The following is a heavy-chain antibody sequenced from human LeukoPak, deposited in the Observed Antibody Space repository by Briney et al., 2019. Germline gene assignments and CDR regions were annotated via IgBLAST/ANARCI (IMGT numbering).Heavy chain of an antibody. Sequence: QPGGSLRLSCAASGFTFSSYAMHWVRQAPGKGLEWVAVISYDGSNKYYADSVKGRFTISRDNSKNTLYLQMNGLRTEDTAMYFCARDAPQVPAAGVLASWGQGTLVTVSS. V-gene: IGHV3-30*14. CDR2: ISYDGSNK. CDR1: GFTFSSYA. CDR3: ARDAPQVPAAGVLAS. D-gene: IGHD6-13*01. J-gene: IGHJ5*02.